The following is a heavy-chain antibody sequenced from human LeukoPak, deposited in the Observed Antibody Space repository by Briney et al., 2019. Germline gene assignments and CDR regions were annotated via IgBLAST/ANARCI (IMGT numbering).Heavy chain of an antibody. D-gene: IGHD6-19*01. V-gene: IGHV3-23*01. J-gene: IGHJ4*02. Sequence: GGSLRLSCAASGFTFSSYGMSWVRQAPGKGLEWVSAISGSGGSTYYADSVKGRFTISRDNSKNTLYLQMNSLRAEDTAVYYCATTERVRYSSGWYVDYWGQGTLVTVSS. CDR3: ATTERVRYSSGWYVDY. CDR1: GFTFSSYG. CDR2: ISGSGGST.